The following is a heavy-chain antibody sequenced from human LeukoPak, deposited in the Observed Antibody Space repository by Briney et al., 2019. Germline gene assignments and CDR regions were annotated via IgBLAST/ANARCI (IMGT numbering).Heavy chain of an antibody. CDR2: ISVRSNYI. CDR1: GYTFSSFS. V-gene: IGHV3-21*01. CDR3: VRLRRNSDTSGYYYYYDF. Sequence: GSLRLSCAASGYTFSSFSINWVRQAPGKGLEWVSSISVRSNYIYYADSVRGRFTISRDDARDSLYLQMNSLRAEDTAVYYCVRLRRNSDTSGYYYYYDFWGQGTLVTVSS. D-gene: IGHD3-22*01. J-gene: IGHJ4*02.